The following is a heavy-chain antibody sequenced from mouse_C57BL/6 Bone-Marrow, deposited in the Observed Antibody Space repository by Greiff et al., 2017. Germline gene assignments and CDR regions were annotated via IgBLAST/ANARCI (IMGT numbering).Heavy chain of an antibody. CDR2: ISNGGGST. CDR1: GFTFSDYY. V-gene: IGHV5-12*01. CDR3: ARHEDYFDY. Sequence: EVQLKESGGGLVQPGGSLKLSCAASGFTFSDYYMYWVRQTPEKRLEWVAYISNGGGSTYYPDTVKGRFTISRDNAKNTLYLQMSRLKSEDTAMYYCARHEDYFDYWGQGTTLTVSS. J-gene: IGHJ2*01.